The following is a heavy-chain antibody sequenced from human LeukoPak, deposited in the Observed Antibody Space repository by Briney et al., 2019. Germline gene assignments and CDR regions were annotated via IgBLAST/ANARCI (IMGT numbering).Heavy chain of an antibody. D-gene: IGHD1-26*01. J-gene: IGHJ4*02. CDR1: GYTLTELS. Sequence: ASVKVSCKVSGYTLTELSMHWVRQAPGKGLEWMGGFDPEDGETIYAQKFQGRVTMTEDTSTDTAYMELSSLRSEDTAVYYCATAPPGATNGDYPFDYWGQGTLVTVSS. CDR2: FDPEDGET. V-gene: IGHV1-24*01. CDR3: ATAPPGATNGDYPFDY.